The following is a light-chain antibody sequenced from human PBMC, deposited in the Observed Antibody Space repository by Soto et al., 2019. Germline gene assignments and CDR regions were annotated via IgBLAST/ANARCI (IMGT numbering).Light chain of an antibody. Sequence: QSVLTQPPSVSGAPGQRVTISCTGSSSNIGAGYDVHWYQQLPGTAPKLLIYGNSNRPSGVPDRVSGSKSGTSASLAITGLRAEDEADYYCPSYDSSLSGSVVFGGGTQLYVL. CDR1: SSNIGAGYD. CDR3: PSYDSSLSGSVV. CDR2: GNS. V-gene: IGLV1-40*01. J-gene: IGLJ2*01.